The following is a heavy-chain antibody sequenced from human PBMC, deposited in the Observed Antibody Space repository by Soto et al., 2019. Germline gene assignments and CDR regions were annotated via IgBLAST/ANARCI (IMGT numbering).Heavy chain of an antibody. CDR2: ISTYNGDT. J-gene: IGHJ6*02. CDR3: AREGVAPYYYYGMDV. D-gene: IGHD5-12*01. V-gene: IGHV1-18*01. CDR1: GYTFTRSG. Sequence: QVQLVQSGAEVKKPGASVKVSCKASGYTFTRSGISWVRQAPGQGLEWMGWISTYNGDTNYAQTFQGRVTMTTDTSTSTVYMELRSLSSDETAVYYCAREGVAPYYYYGMDVWGQGTPVTVSS.